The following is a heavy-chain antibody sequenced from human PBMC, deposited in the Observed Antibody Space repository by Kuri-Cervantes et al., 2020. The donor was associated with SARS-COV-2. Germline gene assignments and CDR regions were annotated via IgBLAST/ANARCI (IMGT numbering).Heavy chain of an antibody. V-gene: IGHV3-30*04. CDR3: ARDQVYSSSWYPSSYYYYYGMDV. Sequence: GGSLRLSCAASGFTFSSYAMHWVRQAPGKGLEWVAVISYDGSNKYYADSVKGRFTISRDNSKNTLYLQMNILRAEDTAVYYCARDQVYSSSWYPSSYYYYYGMDVWGQGTTVTVSS. D-gene: IGHD6-13*01. CDR1: GFTFSSYA. CDR2: ISYDGSNK. J-gene: IGHJ6*02.